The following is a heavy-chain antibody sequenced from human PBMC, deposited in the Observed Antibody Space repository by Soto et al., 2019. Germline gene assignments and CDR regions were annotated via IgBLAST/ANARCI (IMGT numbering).Heavy chain of an antibody. V-gene: IGHV3-23*01. CDR3: ATDNGSSGWYVRAFDI. CDR2: IRGSDTNT. Sequence: EGQLLESGGGLVQPGGSLRVSCGASGFTSSSYGMNWVRQAPGKGLEWVSAIRGSDTNTHYADSVKGRFTISRDNSKNILYLQMNSLRPEDRDVYYCATDNGSSGWYVRAFDIWGQGTIVTVSS. J-gene: IGHJ3*02. D-gene: IGHD6-19*01. CDR1: GFTSSSYG.